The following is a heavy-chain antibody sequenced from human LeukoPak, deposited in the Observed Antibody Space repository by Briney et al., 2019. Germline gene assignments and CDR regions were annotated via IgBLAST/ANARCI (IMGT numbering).Heavy chain of an antibody. Sequence: SETLSLTCTVSGGSISSFFWSWIRQPPGKGLEWTGYVHSSGSTKYNPSLKSRLIISVDMSKNQFSLKLRSVSVADTAVYYCARLAPGNYDILTGDPKVVFDYWGQGALVTASS. V-gene: IGHV4-59*01. CDR1: GGSISSFF. CDR2: VHSSGST. CDR3: ARLAPGNYDILTGDPKVVFDY. J-gene: IGHJ4*02. D-gene: IGHD3-9*01.